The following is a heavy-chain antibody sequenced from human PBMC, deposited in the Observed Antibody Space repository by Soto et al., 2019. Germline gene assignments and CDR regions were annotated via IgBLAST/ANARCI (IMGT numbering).Heavy chain of an antibody. Sequence: PGGSLRLSCAASGFTFSSYGMHWVRQAPGKGLEWVAVISSDGSNKYYADSVKGRFTISRDNSKNTLYLQMNSLRIEDTAVYYCTKDRATHRNYWGQGTLVTVSS. CDR1: GFTFSSYG. CDR2: ISSDGSNK. J-gene: IGHJ4*02. D-gene: IGHD5-12*01. V-gene: IGHV3-30*18. CDR3: TKDRATHRNY.